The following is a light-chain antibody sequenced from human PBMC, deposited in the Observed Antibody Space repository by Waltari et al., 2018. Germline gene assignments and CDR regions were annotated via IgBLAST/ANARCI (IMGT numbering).Light chain of an antibody. CDR2: WAS. CDR1: QTLLYTSNNRNY. V-gene: IGKV4-1*01. CDR3: QQYYDTPYT. J-gene: IGKJ2*01. Sequence: DIVMTQSPDSLAVSLGERATINCKSSQTLLYTSNNRNYLAWFQQEPGQPPKLLIYWASTREAGVPDRFSGSGSGTDFSLTISSLQAADVAVYYCQQYYDTPYTFGQGTKLQIK.